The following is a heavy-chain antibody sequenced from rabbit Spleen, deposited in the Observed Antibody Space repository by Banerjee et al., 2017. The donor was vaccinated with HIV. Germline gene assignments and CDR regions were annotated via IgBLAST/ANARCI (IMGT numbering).Heavy chain of an antibody. Sequence: QSLEESGGGLVKPGASLTLTCKASGFSLNSGYDMCWVRQAPGKGLEWVACAYAGSSGSAYSATWAKGRFIMSRTSSTTVTLQMTSLTAADTATYFCARDTGTSFSTYGMDLWGPGTLVTVS. V-gene: IGHV1S40*01. CDR3: ARDTGTSFSTYGMDL. CDR2: AYAGSSGSA. D-gene: IGHD7-1*01. J-gene: IGHJ6*01. CDR1: GFSLNSGYD.